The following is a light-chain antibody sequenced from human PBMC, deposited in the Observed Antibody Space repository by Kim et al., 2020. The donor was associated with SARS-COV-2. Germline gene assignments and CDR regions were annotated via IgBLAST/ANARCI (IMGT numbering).Light chain of an antibody. V-gene: IGLV1-44*01. CDR1: NSNIGRNA. CDR3: ASWDGSLSAWV. Sequence: GQRVTISCSGSNSNIGRNAVNWFQQRPGTAPQLLIYFNNQRPSGVPDRFSGSKSGTSASLAISGLQSEDEADYYCASWDGSLSAWVFGGGTKLTVL. CDR2: FNN. J-gene: IGLJ3*02.